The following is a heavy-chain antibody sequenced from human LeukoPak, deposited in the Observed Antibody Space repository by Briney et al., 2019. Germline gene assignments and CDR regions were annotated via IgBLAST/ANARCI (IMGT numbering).Heavy chain of an antibody. CDR2: IYENGGTT. J-gene: IGHJ4*02. CDR3: VSFYETY. V-gene: IGHV3-23*01. CDR1: GFTFRSHA. Sequence: GGSLRLSCVGSGFTFRSHAMSWVRQAPEKGLEFVSGIYENGGTTYYADSVKGRFTISKDNAKNTVYLQMNNLRAEDTAVYYCVSFYETYWGRGTLVTVSS. D-gene: IGHD2-2*01.